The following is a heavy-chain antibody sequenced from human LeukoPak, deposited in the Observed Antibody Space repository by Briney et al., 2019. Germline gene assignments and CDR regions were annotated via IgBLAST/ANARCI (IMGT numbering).Heavy chain of an antibody. V-gene: IGHV4-34*01. D-gene: IGHD3/OR15-3a*01. CDR1: GGSFSGYY. J-gene: IGHJ4*02. Sequence: PSETLSLTCAVYGGSFSGYYWSWIRQPPGKGLEWIGEINHSGSTNYNPSLKSRVTISVDTSKNQFSLKLSSATAADTAVYYCARQTGSGLLILPGGQGTLVTVSS. CDR3: ARQTGSGLLILP. CDR2: INHSGST.